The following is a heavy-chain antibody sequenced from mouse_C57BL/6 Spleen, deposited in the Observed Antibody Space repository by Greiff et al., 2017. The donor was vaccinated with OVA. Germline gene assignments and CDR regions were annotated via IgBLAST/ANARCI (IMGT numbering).Heavy chain of an antibody. CDR2: IDPETGGT. CDR3: TRRIYYDYDGASYYYAMDY. J-gene: IGHJ4*01. V-gene: IGHV1-15*01. CDR1: GYTFTDYE. Sequence: QVQLQQSGAELVRPGASVTLSCKASGYTFTDYEMHWVKQTPVHGLEWIGAIDPETGGTAYNQKFKGKAILTADKSSSTAYMELRSLTSEDSAVYYCTRRIYYDYDGASYYYAMDYWGQGTSVTVSS. D-gene: IGHD2-4*01.